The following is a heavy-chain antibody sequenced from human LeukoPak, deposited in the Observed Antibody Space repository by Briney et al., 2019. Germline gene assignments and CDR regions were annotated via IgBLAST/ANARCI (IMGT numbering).Heavy chain of an antibody. V-gene: IGHV3-23*01. D-gene: IGHD2-15*01. CDR2: ISGSGGST. CDR3: ARSVAASRDY. CDR1: GFTFSSYA. J-gene: IGHJ4*02. Sequence: QPGGSLRLSCAASGFTFSSYAMSWVRQAPGKGLEWVSAISGSGGSTYYADSVKGRFTISRDNAKNSLYLQMNSLRAEDTALYYCARSVAASRDYWGQGTLVTASS.